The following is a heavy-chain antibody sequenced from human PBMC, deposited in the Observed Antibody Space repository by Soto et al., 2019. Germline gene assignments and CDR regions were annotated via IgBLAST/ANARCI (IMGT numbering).Heavy chain of an antibody. CDR3: ASFRYYYDSSGLDAFDI. V-gene: IGHV1-18*01. CDR2: ISAYNGNT. Sequence: ASVKVSCKASGYTFTSYGISWVRQAPGQGLEWIGWISAYNGNTNYAQKLQGRVTMTTDTSTSTAYMELRSLRSDDTAVYYCASFRYYYDSSGLDAFDIWGQGTMVTVSS. J-gene: IGHJ3*02. D-gene: IGHD3-22*01. CDR1: GYTFTSYG.